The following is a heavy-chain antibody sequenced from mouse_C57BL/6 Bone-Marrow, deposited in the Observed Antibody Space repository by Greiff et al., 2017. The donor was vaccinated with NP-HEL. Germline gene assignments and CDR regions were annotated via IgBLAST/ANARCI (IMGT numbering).Heavy chain of an antibody. D-gene: IGHD1-1*01. CDR3: TRDTTVG. CDR1: GYTFTDYE. Sequence: VQLQESGAELVRPGASVTLSCKASGYTFTDYEMHWVKQTPVHALEWIGAIDPETGGTAYNQKFKGKAILTADKSSSTAYMELRSLTSEDSAVYYCTRDTTVGWGQGTTLTVSS. V-gene: IGHV1-15*01. J-gene: IGHJ2*01. CDR2: IDPETGGT.